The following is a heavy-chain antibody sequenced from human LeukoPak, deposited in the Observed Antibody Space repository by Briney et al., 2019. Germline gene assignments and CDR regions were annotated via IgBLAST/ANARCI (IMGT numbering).Heavy chain of an antibody. V-gene: IGHV4-30-4*08. D-gene: IGHD4-17*01. CDR2: IYYSGST. CDR1: GGSISSGDYY. CDR3: AREFVNGDYLDY. Sequence: PSQTLSLTCTVSGGSISSGDYYWSWIRQPPGKGLEWIGYIYYSGSTYYNPSLKSRVTISADTSKNQFSLKLSSVTAADTAVYYCAREFVNGDYLDYWGQGTLVTVSS. J-gene: IGHJ4*02.